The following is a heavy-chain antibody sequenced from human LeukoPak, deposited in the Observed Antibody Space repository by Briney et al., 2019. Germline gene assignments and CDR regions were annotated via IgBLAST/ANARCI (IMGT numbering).Heavy chain of an antibody. D-gene: IGHD6-13*01. V-gene: IGHV4-59*01. J-gene: IGHJ6*02. Sequence: SETLSLTCTVSGGSISSYYWSWIRQPPGKGLEWIGYIYYSGSTNYNPSLKSRVTISVDTSKNQFSLKLSSVTAADTAVYYRARGSSSWYEFPYGMDVWGQGTTVTVSS. CDR3: ARGSSSWYEFPYGMDV. CDR2: IYYSGST. CDR1: GGSISSYY.